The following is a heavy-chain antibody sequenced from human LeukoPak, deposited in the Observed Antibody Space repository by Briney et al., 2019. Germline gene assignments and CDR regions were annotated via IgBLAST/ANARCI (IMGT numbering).Heavy chain of an antibody. CDR2: IYPGDSGA. Sequence: GESLQISCRGSGYKFTSYWIGWVRQMPGKGLEWMGIIYPGDSGAKYSPSFEGHVTMSADKSIDTAYLQWSSLQASDTAMYYCARFQGGSELGDYWGQGTLVSVSP. J-gene: IGHJ4*02. CDR3: ARFQGGSELGDY. V-gene: IGHV5-51*01. D-gene: IGHD1-26*01. CDR1: GYKFTSYW.